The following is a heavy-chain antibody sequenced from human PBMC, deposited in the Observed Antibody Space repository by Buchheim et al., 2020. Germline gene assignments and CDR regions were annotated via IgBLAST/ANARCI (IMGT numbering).Heavy chain of an antibody. D-gene: IGHD5-18*01. CDR3: ADFEDTALVPENFDY. CDR1: GFTFSSYA. Sequence: EVQLLESGGGLVQPGGSLRLSCAASGFTFSSYAMSWVRQATGKGLEWVSGISGSGGRTYYADSVKGRFTISRDNSKNSLYLQTHSLRVEDTAVYYFADFEDTALVPENFDYWGQGTL. CDR2: ISGSGGRT. V-gene: IGHV3-23*01. J-gene: IGHJ4*02.